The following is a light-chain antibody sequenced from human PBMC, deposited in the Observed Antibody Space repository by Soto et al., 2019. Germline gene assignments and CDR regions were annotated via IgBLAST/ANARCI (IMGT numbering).Light chain of an antibody. V-gene: IGLV2-14*01. CDR3: SSYTTSNTHVV. CDR2: DVI. J-gene: IGLJ2*01. Sequence: QSALTQPASVSGSPGQSITISCTGPSSDVGGYNYVSWYQQHPGKAPKLMIYDVINRPSGVSDRFSASKSGNTASLTISGLQAEDEADYYCSSYTTSNTHVVFGGGTKLTVL. CDR1: SSDVGGYNY.